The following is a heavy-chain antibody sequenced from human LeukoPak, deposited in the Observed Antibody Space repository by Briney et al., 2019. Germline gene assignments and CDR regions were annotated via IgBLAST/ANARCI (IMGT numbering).Heavy chain of an antibody. CDR2: VSYDGSNK. J-gene: IGHJ5*02. V-gene: IGHV3-33*01. D-gene: IGHD3-10*01. Sequence: TGGSLRLSCTASGFRFSSYGIHWVRQTPGKGLEWVALVSYDGSNKDYADSVKGRFTISRDNSKNTVYLQINSLRAEDTAVYYCATLWFGEPSFDPWGQGTLVTVSS. CDR3: ATLWFGEPSFDP. CDR1: GFRFSSYG.